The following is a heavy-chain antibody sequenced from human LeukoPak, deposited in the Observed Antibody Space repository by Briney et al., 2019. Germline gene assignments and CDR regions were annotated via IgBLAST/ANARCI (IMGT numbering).Heavy chain of an antibody. D-gene: IGHD6-13*01. V-gene: IGHV4-31*03. Sequence: SQTLSLTCTVSGGSIRSGGDYWNWIRQHPERGLEWIGYIYYSGSTYYNPSLKSRVTISADGSKNQFSLRLSSVTAADTAVYYCALGGRQQLGYYWGQGTLVTVSS. CDR2: IYYSGST. CDR3: ALGGRQQLGYY. J-gene: IGHJ4*02. CDR1: GGSIRSGGDY.